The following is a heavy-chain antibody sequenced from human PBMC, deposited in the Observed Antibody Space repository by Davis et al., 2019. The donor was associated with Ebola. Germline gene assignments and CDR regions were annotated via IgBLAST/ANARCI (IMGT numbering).Heavy chain of an antibody. D-gene: IGHD1-26*01. J-gene: IGHJ3*02. CDR1: GFTFDDYA. Sequence: GESLKISCGGSGFTFDDYAMHWVRQTPGKGLEWVSTFGTSGDTFYADSVKGRFTISRDNSKNTLYLQMNGLRVDDTAIYYCAKDTSNIWFDIWGQGTMVTVSS. V-gene: IGHV3-23*01. CDR2: FGTSGDT. CDR3: AKDTSNIWFDI.